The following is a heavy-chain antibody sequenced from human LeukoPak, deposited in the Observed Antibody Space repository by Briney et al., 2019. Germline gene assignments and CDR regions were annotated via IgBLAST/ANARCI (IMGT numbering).Heavy chain of an antibody. V-gene: IGHV4-39*01. CDR1: VGSISSSSYY. Sequence: SETLSLTCTVSVGSISSSSYYSDWIRQPPGKGLEWIGSIYYSGSTYYKPSFKSRIPISVGTSKNQLSLDLTSVTAADTAVYYCARHGSAAAGHGYFDYWGQGTLVTVSS. CDR3: ARHGSAAAGHGYFDY. CDR2: IYYSGST. J-gene: IGHJ4*02. D-gene: IGHD6-13*01.